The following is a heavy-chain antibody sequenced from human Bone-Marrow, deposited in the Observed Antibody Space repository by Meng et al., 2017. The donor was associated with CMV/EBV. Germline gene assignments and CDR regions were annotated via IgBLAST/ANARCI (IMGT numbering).Heavy chain of an antibody. Sequence: GSLRLSCAVYGGSFSSYYWSWIRQPPGKGLEWIGSIYYSGSTYYNPSLKSRVTISVDTSKNQFSLKLSSVTAADTAVYYCGRTTTYYYGMDVWGQGTTVTVSS. V-gene: IGHV4-59*05. D-gene: IGHD1-1*01. CDR1: GGSFSSYY. CDR3: GRTTTYYYGMDV. J-gene: IGHJ6*02. CDR2: IYYSGST.